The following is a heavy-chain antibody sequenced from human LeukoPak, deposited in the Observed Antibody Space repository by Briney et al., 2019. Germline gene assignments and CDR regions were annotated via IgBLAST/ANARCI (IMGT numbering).Heavy chain of an antibody. D-gene: IGHD6-13*01. J-gene: IGHJ5*02. CDR1: GGSFSGYY. Sequence: SETLSLTCAVYGGSFSGYYWSWIRQPPGKGLEWIGEINHSGSTNYNPSLKSRVTMSVDTSKNQFSLKLSSVTAADTAVYYCARKYSSSWYSWFDPWGQGTLVTVSS. CDR2: INHSGST. V-gene: IGHV4-34*01. CDR3: ARKYSSSWYSWFDP.